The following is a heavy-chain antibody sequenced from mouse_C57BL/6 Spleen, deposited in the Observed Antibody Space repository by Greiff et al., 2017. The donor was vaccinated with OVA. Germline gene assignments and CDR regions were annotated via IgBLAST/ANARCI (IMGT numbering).Heavy chain of an antibody. V-gene: IGHV5-4*01. CDR2: ISDGGSYT. D-gene: IGHD4-1*01. CDR1: GFTFSSYA. CDR3: AREGTGTHFDY. Sequence: EVQLVESGGGLVKPGGSLKLSCAASGFTFSSYAMSWVRQTPEKRLEWVATISDGGSYTYYPDNVKGRFTISRDNAKNNLYLQMSHLKSEDTAMYYCAREGTGTHFDYWGQGTTLTVSA. J-gene: IGHJ2*01.